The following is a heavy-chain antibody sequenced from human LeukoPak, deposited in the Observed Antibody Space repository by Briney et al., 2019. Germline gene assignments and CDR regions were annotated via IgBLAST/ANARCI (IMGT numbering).Heavy chain of an antibody. J-gene: IGHJ4*02. CDR3: ARAYYDILTGDGGLDY. CDR2: ISSSGSTI. V-gene: IGHV3-48*03. CDR1: GFTFSSYE. Sequence: GGSLRLSCAASGFTFSSYEMNWVRQAPGKGLEWVSYISSSGSTIYYADSVKGRFTISRDNAKNSLYLQMNSLRAEDTAVYYCARAYYDILTGDGGLDYWGQGTLDTVSS. D-gene: IGHD3-9*01.